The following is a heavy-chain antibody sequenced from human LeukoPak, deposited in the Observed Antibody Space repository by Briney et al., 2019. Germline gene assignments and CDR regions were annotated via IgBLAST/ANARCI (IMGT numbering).Heavy chain of an antibody. D-gene: IGHD5-24*01. CDR1: GFMFSNCW. CDR3: ARGDGGFDH. CDR2: TNNDGTTT. J-gene: IGHJ4*02. V-gene: IGHV3-74*03. Sequence: GGSLRLSCAASGFMFSNCWMHWVRHAPGKGLEGVSFTNNDGTTTEYTESLKGRFTISRDNTRNTVDLQMSDLSALDTAVYYSARGDGGFDHWGQGSLGNVPS.